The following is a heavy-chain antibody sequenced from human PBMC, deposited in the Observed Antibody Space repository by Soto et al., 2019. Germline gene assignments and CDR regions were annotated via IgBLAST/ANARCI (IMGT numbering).Heavy chain of an antibody. CDR1: GYTFISYA. J-gene: IGHJ3*02. Sequence: ALVKFSCKASGYTFISYAVHWVRQAPGQRREWRGWINGGNGGAKYXXKFQGRVXXTGDTSGSIAXVELSXVTCEETAVYYCARRSDRSGRNIWGQGTMVTVS. CDR3: ARRSDRSGRNI. D-gene: IGHD3-10*01. CDR2: INGGNGGA. V-gene: IGHV1-3*01.